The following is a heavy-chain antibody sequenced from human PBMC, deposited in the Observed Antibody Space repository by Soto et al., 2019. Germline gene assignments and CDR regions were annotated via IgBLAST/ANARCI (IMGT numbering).Heavy chain of an antibody. J-gene: IGHJ6*02. V-gene: IGHV3-21*01. Sequence: PAGSLRLSCAASGFTFSSYSMNWVRQAPGKGLEWVSSISSSSSYIYYADSVKGRFTISRDNAKNSLYLQMNSLRAEDTAVYYCARERLDCSGGSCYFTQIFGNYYGMDVWGQGTTVNVSS. D-gene: IGHD2-15*01. CDR2: ISSSSSYI. CDR1: GFTFSSYS. CDR3: ARERLDCSGGSCYFTQIFGNYYGMDV.